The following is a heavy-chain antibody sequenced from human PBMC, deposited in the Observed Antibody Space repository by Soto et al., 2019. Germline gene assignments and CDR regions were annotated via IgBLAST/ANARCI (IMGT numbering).Heavy chain of an antibody. J-gene: IGHJ4*02. CDR3: ARDSRYYDTSGYYSPSVFDY. CDR2: ISAYNGNT. CDR1: GYTFTSYG. Sequence: GASVKVSCKASGYTFTSYGISWVRQAPGQGLEWMGWISAYNGNTNYAQKLQGRVTMTTDTSTSTAYMGLRSLRSDDTAVYYCARDSRYYDTSGYYSPSVFDYWGQGTLVTVSS. D-gene: IGHD3-22*01. V-gene: IGHV1-18*04.